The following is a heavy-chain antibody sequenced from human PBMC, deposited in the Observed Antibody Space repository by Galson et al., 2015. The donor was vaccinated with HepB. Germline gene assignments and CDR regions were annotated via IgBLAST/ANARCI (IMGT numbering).Heavy chain of an antibody. V-gene: IGHV3-66*01. CDR1: GFTVSGTY. D-gene: IGHD1-14*01. CDR3: AVSGTPGGFDF. Sequence: SLRLSCAASGFTVSGTYMIWVRQAPGKGLECVSLIESGDKKYYIDSVKGRFTISRDNSLNTMSLQLNGLRAEDSGVYYCAVSGTPGGFDFWGQGTMVTVSS. CDR2: IESGDKK. J-gene: IGHJ3*01.